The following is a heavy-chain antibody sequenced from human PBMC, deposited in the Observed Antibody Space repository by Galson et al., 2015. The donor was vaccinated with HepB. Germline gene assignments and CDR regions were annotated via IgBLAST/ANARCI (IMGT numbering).Heavy chain of an antibody. CDR1: GFTFSSYS. J-gene: IGHJ6*03. D-gene: IGHD2/OR15-2a*01. V-gene: IGHV3-21*01. Sequence: SLRLSCAASGFTFSSYSMNWVRQAPGKGLEWVSSISSSSSYIYYADSVKGRFTISRDNAKNSLYLQMNSLRAEDTAVYYCARDSFRLSDYMDVWGKGTTVTVSS. CDR2: ISSSSSYI. CDR3: ARDSFRLSDYMDV.